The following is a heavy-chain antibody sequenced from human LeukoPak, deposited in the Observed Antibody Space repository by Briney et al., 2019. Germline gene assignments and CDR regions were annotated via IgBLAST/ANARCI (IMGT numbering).Heavy chain of an antibody. J-gene: IGHJ5*02. CDR1: GGSISSGDYY. Sequence: SETLSLTCTVSGGSISSGDYYWSWIRQPPGKGLEWIGYIYYSGSTSYNPSLKSRVTISVDTSKNQFSLKLSSVTAADTAVYYCARGRVSSGWYNWFDPWGQGTLVTVSS. D-gene: IGHD6-19*01. CDR2: IYYSGST. V-gene: IGHV4-30-4*02. CDR3: ARGRVSSGWYNWFDP.